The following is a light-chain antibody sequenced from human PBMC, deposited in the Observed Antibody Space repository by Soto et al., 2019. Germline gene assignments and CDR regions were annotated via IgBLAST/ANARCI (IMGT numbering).Light chain of an antibody. CDR1: QSITTY. CDR2: AAS. Sequence: DIQMTQSPSSLSASVGDRVTITCRASQSITTYVKWYRQKPGKAPTLLIYAASSLQRGVPSRFSGSGSETEFTRRITSLQPEDFATYFCQQIYSAPLTFGGGTKGQIK. J-gene: IGKJ4*01. CDR3: QQIYSAPLT. V-gene: IGKV1-39*01.